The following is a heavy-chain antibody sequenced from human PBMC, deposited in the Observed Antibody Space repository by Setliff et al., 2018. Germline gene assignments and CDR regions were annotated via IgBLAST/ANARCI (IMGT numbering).Heavy chain of an antibody. J-gene: IGHJ3*02. Sequence: SVKISCKASGDPFNAYGVSWVRQAPGQGLEWMGAIIPVLGMTDYAQKFQGRLTITADQSTTTVYMELSSLRFDDTALYYCARSPANGGHDAFDIWGQGTMVTVSS. CDR3: ARSPANGGHDAFDI. V-gene: IGHV1-69*10. CDR1: GDPFNAYG. D-gene: IGHD6-25*01. CDR2: IIPVLGMT.